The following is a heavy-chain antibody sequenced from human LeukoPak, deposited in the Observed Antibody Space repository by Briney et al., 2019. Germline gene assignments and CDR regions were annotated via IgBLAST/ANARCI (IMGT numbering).Heavy chain of an antibody. CDR1: GFSISSYE. J-gene: IGHJ6*03. CDR3: ARVELAPYYYYMDV. CDR2: ISSSGSTI. V-gene: IGHV3-48*03. D-gene: IGHD1-7*01. Sequence: EGSLRLSCAASGFSISSYEMNWVRQAPGKGLEWVSHISSSGSTIWYADSVKGRFTISRGNAKNSLYLQMNSLRAEDTAVYYCARVELAPYYYYMDVWGKGTTVTVSS.